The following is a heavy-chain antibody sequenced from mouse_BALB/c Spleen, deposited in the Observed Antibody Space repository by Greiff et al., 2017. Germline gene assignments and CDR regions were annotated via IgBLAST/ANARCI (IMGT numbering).Heavy chain of an antibody. CDR1: GYSITSDYA. D-gene: IGHD2-3*01. V-gene: IGHV3-2*02. CDR2: ISYSGST. Sequence: VQLKQSGPGLVKPSQSLSLTCTVTGYSITSDYAWNWIRQFPGNKLEWMGYISYSGSTSYNPSLKSRISITRDTSKNQFFLQLNSVTTEDTATYYCARGGYDGYLLAYWGQGTLVTVSA. CDR3: ARGGYDGYLLAY. J-gene: IGHJ3*01.